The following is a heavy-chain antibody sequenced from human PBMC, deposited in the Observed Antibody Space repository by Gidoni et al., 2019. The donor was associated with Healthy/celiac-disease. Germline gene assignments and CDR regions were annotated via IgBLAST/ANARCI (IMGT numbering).Heavy chain of an antibody. J-gene: IGHJ3*02. Sequence: QVQLVQSGAEVKKPGSSVKVSCKASGGTFSSYAISWVRQAPGQGLEWMGGIIPIFGTANYAQKFQGRVTITADESTSTAYMELSSLRSEDTAVYYCAREKYYDSSGYYLGAFDIWGQGTMVTVSS. CDR2: IIPIFGTA. CDR1: GGTFSSYA. CDR3: AREKYYDSSGYYLGAFDI. V-gene: IGHV1-69*01. D-gene: IGHD3-22*01.